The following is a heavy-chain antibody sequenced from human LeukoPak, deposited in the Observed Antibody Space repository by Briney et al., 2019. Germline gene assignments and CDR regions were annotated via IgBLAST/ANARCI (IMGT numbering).Heavy chain of an antibody. V-gene: IGHV3-23*01. D-gene: IGHD2-21*02. CDR2: ISGSGGST. CDR3: IKSSGDWH. CDR1: GFTFSSYA. Sequence: PGGSLRRSCASSGFTFSSYAMSWVRQAPGKGLEWVSAISGSGGSTYYADSVKGRFTISRDDSKNTLYLQMNSLKTEDTAVYYCIKSSGDWHWGQGTLVTVSS. J-gene: IGHJ4*02.